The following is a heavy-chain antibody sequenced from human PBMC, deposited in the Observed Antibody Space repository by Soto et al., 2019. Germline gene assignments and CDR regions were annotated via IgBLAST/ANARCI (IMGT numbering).Heavy chain of an antibody. CDR1: GFTFSNAW. J-gene: IGHJ4*02. Sequence: EVQLVESGGGLVKPGGSLRLSCAASGFTFSNAWMNWVRQAPGKGLEWVGRIKSKTDGGTTDYAAPVKGRFTISRDDSKNTLYLQMNSLKTEDTAVYYCTLSAPVGTSFDYWGQGTLVTVSS. CDR2: IKSKTDGGTT. V-gene: IGHV3-15*07. CDR3: TLSAPVGTSFDY. D-gene: IGHD1-26*01.